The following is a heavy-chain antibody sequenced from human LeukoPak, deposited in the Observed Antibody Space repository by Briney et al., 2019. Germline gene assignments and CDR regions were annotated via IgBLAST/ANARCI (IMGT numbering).Heavy chain of an antibody. V-gene: IGHV1-2*02. Sequence: ASVKVSCKASGYTFTGYYMHWVRQAPGQGLEWMGWINPNSGGTNYAQKFQGRVTMTRDTSISTAYMELSRLRSDDTAVYYCAREGYDILTGDRWFDPWSQGTLVTVSS. CDR1: GYTFTGYY. CDR3: AREGYDILTGDRWFDP. CDR2: INPNSGGT. D-gene: IGHD3-9*01. J-gene: IGHJ5*02.